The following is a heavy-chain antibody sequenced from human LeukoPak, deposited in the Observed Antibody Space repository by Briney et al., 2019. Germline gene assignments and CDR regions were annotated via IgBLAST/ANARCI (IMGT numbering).Heavy chain of an antibody. Sequence: SGPTLVNPTQTLTLTCTFSGFSLNTSGVGVGWIRQPPGKALEWLTLIFWDDDKRYSPSLKSRLTITKDTSRSQVVLTMTNMDPVDTATYYCARRPNAFDIWGQGTMVTVSS. V-gene: IGHV2-5*02. CDR3: ARRPNAFDI. J-gene: IGHJ3*02. CDR2: IFWDDDK. CDR1: GFSLNTSGVG.